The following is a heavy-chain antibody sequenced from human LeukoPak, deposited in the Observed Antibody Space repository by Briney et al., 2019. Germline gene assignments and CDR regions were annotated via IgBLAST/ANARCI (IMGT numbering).Heavy chain of an antibody. V-gene: IGHV3-23*01. CDR3: ARGLHHYVAMVV. CDR1: GYPHCSYA. CDR2: IGSDGKT. D-gene: IGHD3-10*02. J-gene: IGHJ6*01. Sequence: GGSLRLFCEASGYPHCSYAMTWVRQAPGKGLEWVSSIGSDGKTHYSESVKGRFVISRDNFGGMVFLQLNSLRVEDTALYYCARGLHHYVAMVVWRQRTTVTVSS.